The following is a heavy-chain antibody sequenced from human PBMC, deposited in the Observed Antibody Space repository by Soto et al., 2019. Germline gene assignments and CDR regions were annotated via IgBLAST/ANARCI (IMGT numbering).Heavy chain of an antibody. CDR3: AKPFTITLHAFDI. J-gene: IGHJ3*02. CDR2: ISGSGGST. V-gene: IGHV3-23*01. Sequence: ESGGGLVQPGGSLRLSCAASGFTFSSYAMSWVRRATGKGLEWVSAISGSGGSTYYADSVKGRITISRDNSKNTLYLQMNSLRAEDTAVYYCAKPFTITLHAFDIWGQGTMVTVSS. D-gene: IGHD3-10*01. CDR1: GFTFSSYA.